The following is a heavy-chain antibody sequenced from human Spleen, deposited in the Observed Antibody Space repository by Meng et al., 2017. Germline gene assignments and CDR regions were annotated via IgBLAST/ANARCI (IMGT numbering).Heavy chain of an antibody. CDR2: LSGGGFTT. V-gene: IGHV3-23*01. D-gene: IGHD3-10*01. J-gene: IGHJ4*02. CDR3: AKYSYGLGDYLDY. Sequence: GSLKISCAASGFSFSSYAMSWVRHAPGKGLEWVSALSGGGFTTYYADSVKGRFAISRHNSRNTLYLQMNILRPEDTALYYCAKYSYGLGDYLDYWGQGALVTVSS. CDR1: GFSFSSYA.